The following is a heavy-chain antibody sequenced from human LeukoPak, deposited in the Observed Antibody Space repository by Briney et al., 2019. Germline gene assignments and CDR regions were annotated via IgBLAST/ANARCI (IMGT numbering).Heavy chain of an antibody. CDR3: ARTLGGGYSSGWFDY. Sequence: AASVKVSCKASGYTFTSYYMHWVRQAPGQGLEWMGIINPSGGSTSYAQKFQGRVTMTRDTSTSTVYMELSSLRSEDTAVYYCARTLGGGYSSGWFDYWGQGTLVTVSS. CDR2: INPSGGST. V-gene: IGHV1-46*01. D-gene: IGHD6-19*01. J-gene: IGHJ4*02. CDR1: GYTFTSYY.